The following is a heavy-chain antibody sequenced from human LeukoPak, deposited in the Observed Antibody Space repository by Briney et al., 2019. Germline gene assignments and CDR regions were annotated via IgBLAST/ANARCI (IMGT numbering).Heavy chain of an antibody. CDR3: ARVGQGEWFFDL. D-gene: IGHD1-26*01. J-gene: IGHJ2*01. Sequence: GGSLRLSCAASGFIFSNYWMHWVRQAPGKGLVWVSRIKTDGSTITYADSVKGRFTISRDNAMNTLYLQMNSLGAEDTAVYYCARVGQGEWFFDLWGRGTLVTVSS. CDR2: IKTDGSTI. V-gene: IGHV3-74*01. CDR1: GFIFSNYW.